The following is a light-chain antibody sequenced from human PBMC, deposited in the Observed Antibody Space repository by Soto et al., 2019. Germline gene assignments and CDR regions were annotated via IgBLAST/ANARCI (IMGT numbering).Light chain of an antibody. CDR2: EVS. V-gene: IGLV2-8*01. Sequence: QSVLTQPPSASGSPGQSVTISCTGTSSDVGGYNFVSWYQHHPGKAPKLMIYEVSQRPSGVPDRFSGSKSGTTASLTVSGLQAEDEADYYCSSSAGNNNYVFGTGTQLTVL. CDR3: SSSAGNNNYV. CDR1: SSDVGGYNF. J-gene: IGLJ1*01.